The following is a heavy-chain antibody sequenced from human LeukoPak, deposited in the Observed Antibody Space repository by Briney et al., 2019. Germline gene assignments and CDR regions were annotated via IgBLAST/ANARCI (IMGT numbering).Heavy chain of an antibody. CDR2: ISSSSSYI. Sequence: PGGSLRLSCAASGFIFSDHYMAWVRQAPGKGLEWVSSISSSSSYIYYADSVRGRFTISRDNAKNSLYLQMNSLRAEDTAVYYCTRDPRLVDYWGQGTLVTVSS. D-gene: IGHD2-15*01. CDR3: TRDPRLVDY. J-gene: IGHJ4*02. V-gene: IGHV3-21*04. CDR1: GFIFSDHY.